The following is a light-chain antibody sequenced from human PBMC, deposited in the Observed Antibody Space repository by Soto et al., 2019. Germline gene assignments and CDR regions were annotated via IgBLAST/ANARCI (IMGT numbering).Light chain of an antibody. CDR1: SSDVGGYNY. J-gene: IGLJ1*01. Sequence: QSALTQPASVSGSPGQSITISCTGTSSDVGGYNYVSWYQQHPGKAPKLMIYEVSNRPSGVSNRFSGSKSGNTASLTISGLQADDEADYYCSSYTSSSTPVFGTGTNVTV. CDR3: SSYTSSSTPV. V-gene: IGLV2-14*01. CDR2: EVS.